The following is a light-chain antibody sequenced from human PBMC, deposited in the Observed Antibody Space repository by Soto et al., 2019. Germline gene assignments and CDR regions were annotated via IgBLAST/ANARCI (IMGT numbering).Light chain of an antibody. CDR1: SSNIGAGYD. Sequence: QSVLTQPPSVSGAPGQRVTISCTGSSSNIGAGYDVHWYQQLPGTAPKLLIYGNSNRPSGVPDRFSGSKSGTSAYLAITGLQAEDEADYYCQSYDSSLRGWVFGGGTKVTVL. CDR2: GNS. V-gene: IGLV1-40*01. CDR3: QSYDSSLRGWV. J-gene: IGLJ3*02.